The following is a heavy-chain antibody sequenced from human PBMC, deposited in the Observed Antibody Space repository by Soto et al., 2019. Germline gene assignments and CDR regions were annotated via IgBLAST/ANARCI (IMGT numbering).Heavy chain of an antibody. CDR1: GFTFSSYA. V-gene: IGHV3-23*01. CDR3: AKALSRHITFGGVIARHYFYY. CDR2: ISGSGGST. Sequence: EVQLLESGGGLVQPGGSLRLSCAASGFTFSSYAMSWVRQAPGKGLEWVSAISGSGGSTYYADSVKGRFTISRDNSKNSLYLQMNSLRAEDTAVYYCAKALSRHITFGGVIARHYFYYWGQGTLVTVSS. J-gene: IGHJ4*02. D-gene: IGHD3-16*01.